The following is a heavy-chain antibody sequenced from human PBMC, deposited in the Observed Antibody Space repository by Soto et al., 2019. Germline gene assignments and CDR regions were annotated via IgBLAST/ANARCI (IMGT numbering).Heavy chain of an antibody. D-gene: IGHD3-10*01. CDR2: IYYSGST. J-gene: IGHJ5*02. V-gene: IGHV4-39*01. Sequence: QLQLQESGPGLVKPSETLSLTCTVSGGSISSSSYYWGWIRQPPGKGLEWIGSIYYSGSTYYNPSLKSRVTISVDTSKNQFSLKLSSVTAADTAVYYCARPLGGSGSSTWFDPWGQGTLVTVSS. CDR3: ARPLGGSGSSTWFDP. CDR1: GGSISSSSYY.